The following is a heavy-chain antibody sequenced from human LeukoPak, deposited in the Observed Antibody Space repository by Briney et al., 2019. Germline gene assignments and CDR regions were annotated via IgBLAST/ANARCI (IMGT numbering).Heavy chain of an antibody. CDR1: GFTFSSYG. Sequence: GGSLRLSCAASGFTFSSYGMHLVRQAPGKGLEWVSAISGSGGSTYYADSVKGRFTISRDNSKNTLYLQMNSLRAEDTAVYYCARSTKAVAGLHLDYWGQGTLVTVSS. D-gene: IGHD6-19*01. J-gene: IGHJ4*02. CDR3: ARSTKAVAGLHLDY. V-gene: IGHV3-23*01. CDR2: ISGSGGST.